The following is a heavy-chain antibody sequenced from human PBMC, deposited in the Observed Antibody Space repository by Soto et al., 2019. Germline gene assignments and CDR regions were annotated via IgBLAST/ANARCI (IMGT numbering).Heavy chain of an antibody. V-gene: IGHV1-2*04. CDR1: GYTFTGYY. J-gene: IGHJ6*02. CDR3: AREEVAAAGQNSSYFGMYV. D-gene: IGHD6-13*01. CDR2: INPNSGGT. Sequence: ASVKVSCKASGYTFTGYYMHWVRQAPGQGLEWMGWINPNSGGTNYAQKFQGWVTMTRDTSISTAYMELSRLRSDDTAVYYCAREEVAAAGQNSSYFGMYVWGQGTTVTVSS.